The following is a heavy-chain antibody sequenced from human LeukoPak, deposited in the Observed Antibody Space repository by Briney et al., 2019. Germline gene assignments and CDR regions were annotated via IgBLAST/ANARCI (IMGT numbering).Heavy chain of an antibody. J-gene: IGHJ5*02. CDR2: IYYSGST. Sequence: SETLSLTCTVSGGSVSSGSYYWSWIRQPPGKGLEWIGYIYYSGSTNYNPSLKSRVTISVDTSKNQFSLKLSSVTAADTAVYYCARDHPYLTPYENWFDPWGQGTLVTVSS. D-gene: IGHD3-9*01. V-gene: IGHV4-61*01. CDR1: GGSVSSGSYY. CDR3: ARDHPYLTPYENWFDP.